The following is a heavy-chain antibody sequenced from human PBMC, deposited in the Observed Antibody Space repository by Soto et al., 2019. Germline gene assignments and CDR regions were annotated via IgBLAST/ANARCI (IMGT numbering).Heavy chain of an antibody. V-gene: IGHV4-39*02. CDR1: GGSISSSSNY. D-gene: IGHD5-12*01. CDR2: VDYSGST. CDR3: ARSTPGGWLRCFDY. Sequence: SETLSLTCTVSGGSISSSSNYWGWIRQPPGKGLEYIGSVDYSGSTYYNPSLNSQVTISVDTSRNHFSLNLRSVSATDTAVYYCARSTPGGWLRCFDYRGQGILVTVSS. J-gene: IGHJ4*02.